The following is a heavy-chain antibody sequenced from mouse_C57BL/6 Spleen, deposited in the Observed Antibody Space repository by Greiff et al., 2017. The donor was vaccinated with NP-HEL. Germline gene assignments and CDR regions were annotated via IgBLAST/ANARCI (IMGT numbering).Heavy chain of an antibody. CDR3: ARGYGSSYVGYFDV. CDR1: GYSITSGYD. Sequence: EVQLQQSGPGMVKPSPSLSLPCTVTGYSITSGYDWHWIRHFPGNKLEWMGYISYSGSTNYNPSLKSRISITHDTSKNHFFLKLNSVTTEDTATYYCARGYGSSYVGYFDVWGKGTTVTVSS. V-gene: IGHV3-1*01. D-gene: IGHD1-1*01. J-gene: IGHJ1*03. CDR2: ISYSGST.